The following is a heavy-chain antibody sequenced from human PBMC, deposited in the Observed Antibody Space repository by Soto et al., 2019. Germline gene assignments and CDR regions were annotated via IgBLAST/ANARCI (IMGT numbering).Heavy chain of an antibody. CDR2: IIPVFGTA. Sequence: SVKVSCKASGGTFGSYAISWVRQAPGQGLEWMGGIIPVFGTANYAQKFQGRVTITADKSTSTAYMELSSLRSEDTAVYYCARDGYDFWSGLDPWGQGTLVTVSS. D-gene: IGHD3-3*01. J-gene: IGHJ5*02. V-gene: IGHV1-69*06. CDR3: ARDGYDFWSGLDP. CDR1: GGTFGSYA.